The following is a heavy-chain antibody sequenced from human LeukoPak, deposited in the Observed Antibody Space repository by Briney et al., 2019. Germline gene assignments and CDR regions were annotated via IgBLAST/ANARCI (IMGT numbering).Heavy chain of an antibody. J-gene: IGHJ4*02. V-gene: IGHV3-30*18. CDR2: ISYDGSNK. D-gene: IGHD2-21*01. Sequence: PGGSLRLSCAASGFTFSSYGMHWVRQAPGKGLEWVAVISYDGSNKYYADSVKGRFTISRDNSKNTLYLQMNSLRAEDTAVYYCAKDRRLQTYSLFDYWGQGTLVTVSS. CDR1: GFTFSSYG. CDR3: AKDRRLQTYSLFDY.